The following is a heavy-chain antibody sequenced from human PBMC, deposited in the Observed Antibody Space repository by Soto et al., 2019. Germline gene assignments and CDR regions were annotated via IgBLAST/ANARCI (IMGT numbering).Heavy chain of an antibody. J-gene: IGHJ4*02. D-gene: IGHD2-21*01. CDR3: VRDMQLWGFDS. V-gene: IGHV3-74*03. CDR1: GLTFRSYW. CDR2: ITTDGSVA. Sequence: EVQLVESGGGLVQPGESLRLSCAASGLTFRSYWMHWVRQAPGKGLVWVSRITTDGSVAMYVDSVKGPFTISRDNAKNPLLLHMNSLTAEDTDVYYCVRDMQLWGFDSWGQGTLVTVSS.